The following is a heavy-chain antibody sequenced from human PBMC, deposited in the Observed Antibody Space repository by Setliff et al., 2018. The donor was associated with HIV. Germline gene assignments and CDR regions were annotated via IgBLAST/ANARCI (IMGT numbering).Heavy chain of an antibody. CDR1: GYTFTSYG. V-gene: IGHV1-69*10. Sequence: ASVKVSCKASGYTFTSYGISWVRQAPGQGLEWMGWIIPILGIANYAQKFQGRVTITADKSTSTAYMELSSLRSEDTAVYYCAGSRVHYWGQGTLVTVSS. CDR2: IIPILGIA. CDR3: AGSRVHY. J-gene: IGHJ4*02. D-gene: IGHD3-3*01.